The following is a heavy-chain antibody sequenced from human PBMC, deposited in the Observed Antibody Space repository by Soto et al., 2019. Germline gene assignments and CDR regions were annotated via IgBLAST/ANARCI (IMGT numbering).Heavy chain of an antibody. J-gene: IGHJ4*02. Sequence: QVQLVESGGGVVQPGRSLRLSCAASGFTFSSYGMHWVRQAPGKGLEWVAVIWYDGSNKYYADSVKGRFTISRDNSKNTLYLQMNSLRAEDTAVYYCARAESSVEDYWGKGTLVTVSS. CDR3: ARAESSVEDY. CDR1: GFTFSSYG. V-gene: IGHV3-33*01. CDR2: IWYDGSNK.